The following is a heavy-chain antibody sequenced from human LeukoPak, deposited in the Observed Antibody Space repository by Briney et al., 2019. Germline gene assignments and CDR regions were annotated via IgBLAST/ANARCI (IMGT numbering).Heavy chain of an antibody. V-gene: IGHV4-59*01. J-gene: IGHJ3*02. CDR1: GGSIKNYY. CDR3: ARDAAVPAVWNGAFDI. D-gene: IGHD2-2*01. CDR2: IYYSGST. Sequence: SETLSLTCSVSGGSIKNYYWGWIRQPPGKGLEWIGYIYYSGSTNYNPSLKSRVTISVDTSKNQFSLKLSSVTAADTAVYYCARDAAVPAVWNGAFDIWGQGTMVTVSS.